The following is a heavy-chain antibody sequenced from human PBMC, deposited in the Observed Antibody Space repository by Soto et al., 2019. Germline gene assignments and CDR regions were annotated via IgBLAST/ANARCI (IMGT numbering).Heavy chain of an antibody. CDR2: IRSKAYGGTT. Sequence: PGGSLRLSCTASGFTFGDYAMSWFRQAPGKGLEWVGFIRSKAYGGTTEYAASVKGRFTISRDDSKSIAYLQMNSLKTEDTAVYYCTRDVFKLYYYDSSGYTDYWGQGTLVTVSS. CDR3: TRDVFKLYYYDSSGYTDY. D-gene: IGHD3-22*01. V-gene: IGHV3-49*03. CDR1: GFTFGDYA. J-gene: IGHJ4*02.